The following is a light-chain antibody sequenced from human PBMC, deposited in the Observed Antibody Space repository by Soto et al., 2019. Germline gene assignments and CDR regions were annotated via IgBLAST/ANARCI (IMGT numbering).Light chain of an antibody. CDR2: KAS. CDR3: QQYNSYSPT. Sequence: DIQMTQAPSTLSASVGDRVTITCRASQSISGWLAWYQQKTGKAPNLLIYKASRLESGVPSRFSGSGSETEFTLTISGLQHGDSATYYCQQYNSYSPTFGQGTKVDIK. V-gene: IGKV1-5*03. CDR1: QSISGW. J-gene: IGKJ1*01.